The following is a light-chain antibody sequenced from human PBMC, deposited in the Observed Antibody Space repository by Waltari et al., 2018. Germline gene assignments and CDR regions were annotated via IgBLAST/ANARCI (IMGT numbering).Light chain of an antibody. V-gene: IGLV6-57*01. CDR1: SGSIDGNY. CDR3: QSYDITNRV. Sequence: NFVLTQPHSVSESPGKTVTISCTRSSGSIDGNYVQWYQQRPGSSPTTVILEAYQRASGVPDRFSGSIDTSSNSASLTISGLRPEDEAVYYCQSYDITNRVFGGGTKLTVL. J-gene: IGLJ3*02. CDR2: EAY.